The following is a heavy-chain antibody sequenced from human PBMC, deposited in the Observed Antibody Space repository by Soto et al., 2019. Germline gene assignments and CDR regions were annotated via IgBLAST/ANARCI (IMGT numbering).Heavy chain of an antibody. J-gene: IGHJ6*02. D-gene: IGHD3-16*01. CDR1: GFTFTSSA. Sequence: ASVKVSCKASGFTFTSSAVQWVRQARGQRLEWIGWIVVGSGNTNYAQKFQERVTITRDMSTSTAYMELSSLRSEDTAVYYCAATSKGADYYYYGMDVWGQGTTVTVSS. CDR3: AATSKGADYYYYGMDV. V-gene: IGHV1-58*01. CDR2: IVVGSGNT.